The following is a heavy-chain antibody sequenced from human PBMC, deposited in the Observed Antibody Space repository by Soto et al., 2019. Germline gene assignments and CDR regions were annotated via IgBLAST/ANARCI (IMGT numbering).Heavy chain of an antibody. Sequence: ASLKVSCKSSGYTFTSYAMHWVRHAPGQRLEWMGWINAGNGNTKYSQKFQGRVTITRDTSASTAYMELSSLRSEDTAVYYCARGVAVDGSSCGYWGQGTLVNVSS. CDR3: ARGVAVDGSSCGY. V-gene: IGHV1-3*01. CDR1: GYTFTSYA. J-gene: IGHJ4*02. D-gene: IGHD6-19*01. CDR2: INAGNGNT.